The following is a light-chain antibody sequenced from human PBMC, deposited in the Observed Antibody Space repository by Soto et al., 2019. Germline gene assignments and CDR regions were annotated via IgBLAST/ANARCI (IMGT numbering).Light chain of an antibody. CDR1: QSVSSSY. Sequence: EIVLTQSPGTLSLSPGERAPLSCRASQSVSSSYLAWYQQQPGQAPRLLIYGASSRATGIPDRFSGSGSGTDFTLTISRLEPEDFAVYYCHQYDSWTFGQGTKVDIK. V-gene: IGKV3-20*01. J-gene: IGKJ1*01. CDR2: GAS. CDR3: HQYDSWT.